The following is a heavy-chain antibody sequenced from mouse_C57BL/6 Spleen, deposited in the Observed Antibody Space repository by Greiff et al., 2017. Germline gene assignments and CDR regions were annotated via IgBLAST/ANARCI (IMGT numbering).Heavy chain of an antibody. CDR3: AILLLRYYAMDY. D-gene: IGHD1-1*01. CDR1: GYTFTSYW. Sequence: QVQLQQPGTELVKPGASVKLSCKASGYTFTSYWMHWVKQRPGQGLEWIGNINPSNGGTNYNEKFKSKATLTVDKASSTAYMQLSSLTSEDSAVYYCAILLLRYYAMDYWCQGTSVTVSS. V-gene: IGHV1-53*01. J-gene: IGHJ4*01. CDR2: INPSNGGT.